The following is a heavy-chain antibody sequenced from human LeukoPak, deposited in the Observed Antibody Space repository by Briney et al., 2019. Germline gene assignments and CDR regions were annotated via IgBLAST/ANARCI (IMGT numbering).Heavy chain of an antibody. J-gene: IGHJ4*02. D-gene: IGHD6-19*01. V-gene: IGHV3-23*01. CDR2: ISGSGGST. CDR3: AKGSSGWYGAAFENY. CDR1: GFTFSSYA. Sequence: GGSLRLSCAASGFTFSSYAMSWVRQAPGKGLEWVSAISGSGGSTYYADSVKGRFTISRDNSKNTLYPQMNSLRAEDTAVYYCAKGSSGWYGAAFENYWGQGTLVTVSS.